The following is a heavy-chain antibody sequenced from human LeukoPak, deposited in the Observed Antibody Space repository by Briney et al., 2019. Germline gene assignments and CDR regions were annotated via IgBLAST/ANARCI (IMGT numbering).Heavy chain of an antibody. Sequence: GGSLRLSCAASGFTFSSYAMSWVRQAPGKGLEWVSAISGSGGSTYYADSVKGRFTISRDNSKNTLYLQMNSLRAEDTAVYYCAKDGSITMIVVVNDAFDIWGQGTMVTVSS. J-gene: IGHJ3*02. CDR1: GFTFSSYA. D-gene: IGHD3-22*01. CDR2: ISGSGGST. CDR3: AKDGSITMIVVVNDAFDI. V-gene: IGHV3-23*01.